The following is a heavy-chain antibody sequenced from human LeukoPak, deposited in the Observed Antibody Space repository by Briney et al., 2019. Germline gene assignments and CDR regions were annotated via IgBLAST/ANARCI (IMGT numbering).Heavy chain of an antibody. J-gene: IGHJ4*02. Sequence: ASVKVSCKASGYTFTYYGLIWVRQAPGQGLEWMGWISAYNGDTKYGQKFQGRVTMTTDKTTSTAHMELRNVRSDDTAVYYCARSHSGSLRAPFDYWGQGTLVTVSS. CDR3: ARSHSGSLRAPFDY. V-gene: IGHV1-18*01. D-gene: IGHD3-22*01. CDR1: GYTFTYYG. CDR2: ISAYNGDT.